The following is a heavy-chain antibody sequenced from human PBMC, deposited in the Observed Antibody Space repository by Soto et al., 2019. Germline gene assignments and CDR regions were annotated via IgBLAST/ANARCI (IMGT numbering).Heavy chain of an antibody. D-gene: IGHD6-13*01. CDR2: IVPLFGTT. CDR3: ARAFGRSWYNWFDP. Sequence: QVQLVQSGAEVKKPGYSVTVSCKASGGNFSNYGISWVRQAPGQGLEYMGGIVPLFGTTNYAHKFRGRVTITADESTSTVYMEVSSLKSEDTAMYFCARAFGRSWYNWFDPWGQGTLVSVST. J-gene: IGHJ5*02. CDR1: GGNFSNYG. V-gene: IGHV1-69*01.